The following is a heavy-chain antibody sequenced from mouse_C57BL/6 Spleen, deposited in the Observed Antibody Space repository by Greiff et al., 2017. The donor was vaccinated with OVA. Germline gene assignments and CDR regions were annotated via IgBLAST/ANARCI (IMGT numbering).Heavy chain of an antibody. CDR2: ISYDGSN. Sequence: DVKLVESGPGLVKPSQSLSLTCSVTGYSITSGYYWNWIRQFPGNKLEWMGYISYDGSNNYNPSLKNRISITRDTSKNQFFLKLNSVTTEDTATYYCARGDEGYFDVWGTGTTVTVSS. CDR3: ARGDEGYFDV. CDR1: GYSITSGYY. V-gene: IGHV3-6*01. D-gene: IGHD3-3*01. J-gene: IGHJ1*03.